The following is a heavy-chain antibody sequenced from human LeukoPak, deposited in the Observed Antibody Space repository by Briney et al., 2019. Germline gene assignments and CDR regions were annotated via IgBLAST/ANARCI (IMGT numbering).Heavy chain of an antibody. Sequence: GGSLRLSCAASGFTFSSYWMSWVRQAPGKGLEWVANIKQDGSEKYYVDSVKGRFTISRDNAKNSLYLQMNSLRAEDTAVYYCARDDPPGGEITTFDYWGQGTLVTVSS. CDR2: IKQDGSEK. CDR1: GFTFSSYW. V-gene: IGHV3-7*01. J-gene: IGHJ4*02. D-gene: IGHD3-22*01. CDR3: ARDDPPGGEITTFDY.